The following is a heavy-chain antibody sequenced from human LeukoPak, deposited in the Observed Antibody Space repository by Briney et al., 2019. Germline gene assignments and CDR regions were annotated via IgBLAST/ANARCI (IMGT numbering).Heavy chain of an antibody. CDR2: FDPEDGET. CDR3: ATRADTSYYDSSGYYPLDY. J-gene: IGHJ4*02. V-gene: IGHV1-24*01. CDR1: GYTLTELS. Sequence: ASVTVSCKVSGYTLTELSMHWVRQAPGKGLEWMGGFDPEDGETIYAQKFQGGVTMTEDTSTDTAYMELSSLRSEDTAVYYCATRADTSYYDSSGYYPLDYWGQGTLVTVSS. D-gene: IGHD3-22*01.